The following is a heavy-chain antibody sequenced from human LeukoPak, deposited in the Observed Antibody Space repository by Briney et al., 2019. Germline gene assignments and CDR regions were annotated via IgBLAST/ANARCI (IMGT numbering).Heavy chain of an antibody. V-gene: IGHV4-4*07. J-gene: IGHJ5*02. CDR1: GGSISSYY. D-gene: IGHD2-2*01. CDR2: IYTSGST. CDR3: ARDPMSYCSSTSCPLGFDP. Sequence: PSETLSLTCTDPGGSISSYYWSWIRQPAGKGLEWIGRIYTSGSTNYNPSLKSRVTMSVDTSKNQFSLKLSSVTAADAAVYYCARDPMSYCSSTSCPLGFDPWGQGTLVTVSS.